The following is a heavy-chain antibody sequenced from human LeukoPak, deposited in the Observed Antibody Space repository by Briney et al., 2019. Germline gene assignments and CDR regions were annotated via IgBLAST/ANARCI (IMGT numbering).Heavy chain of an antibody. CDR2: ISSSSSYI. CDR1: GFTFSSYS. V-gene: IGHV3-21*01. D-gene: IGHD1-14*01. Sequence: GGSLRLSCAASGFTFSSYSMNWVRQAPGKGLEWVSSISSSSSYIYYADSVKGRFTISRDNAKNSLYLQMNSLRAEDTAVYYCARFRREGLTTGVDYWGQGTLVTVSS. CDR3: ARFRREGLTTGVDY. J-gene: IGHJ4*02.